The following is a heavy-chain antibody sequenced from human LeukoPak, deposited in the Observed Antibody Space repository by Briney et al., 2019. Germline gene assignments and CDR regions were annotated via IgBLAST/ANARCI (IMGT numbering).Heavy chain of an antibody. D-gene: IGHD5-12*01. V-gene: IGHV3-64*01. CDR3: ARDALVATAYYYYYYMDV. CDR2: ISSNGGST. Sequence: GGSLRLSCAASGFTFSSYAMHWVRQAPGKGLEYVSAISSNGGSTYANSVKGRFTISRDNSKNTLYLQMGSLRAEDMAVYYCARDALVATAYYYYYYMDVWGKGTTVTVSS. CDR1: GFTFSSYA. J-gene: IGHJ6*03.